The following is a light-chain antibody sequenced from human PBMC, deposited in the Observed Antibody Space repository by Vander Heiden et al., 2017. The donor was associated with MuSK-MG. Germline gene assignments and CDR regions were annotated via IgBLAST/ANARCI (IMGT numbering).Light chain of an antibody. Sequence: QSALTQPASVSGSPGQSITISCTGTSSDVGGYNYVSWYQQHPGKAPKLMMYEVSNRPSGVSNRFSGSKSGKTDSLTIYGLQAEDEAEYYCSSSKSSSTLWVFGGGTKLTVL. V-gene: IGLV2-14*01. CDR1: SSDVGGYNY. J-gene: IGLJ2*01. CDR2: EVS. CDR3: SSSKSSSTLWV.